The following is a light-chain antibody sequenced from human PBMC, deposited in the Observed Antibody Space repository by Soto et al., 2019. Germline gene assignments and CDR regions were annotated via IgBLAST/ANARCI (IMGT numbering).Light chain of an antibody. J-gene: IGLJ2*01. V-gene: IGLV2-8*01. CDR2: EVS. Sequence: QSALTQPPSASGSPGQSVTISCTGTSSDVGGYNYVSWYQQHPGKAPKLIIYEVSNRPSGVPDRFSGSKSGNTASLTVSGLQAEDEADYYCSSYTSSSPVVFGGGTKLTVL. CDR3: SSYTSSSPVV. CDR1: SSDVGGYNY.